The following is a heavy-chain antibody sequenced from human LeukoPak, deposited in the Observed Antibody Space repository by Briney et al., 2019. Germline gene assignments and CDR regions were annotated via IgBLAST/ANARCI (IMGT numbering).Heavy chain of an antibody. CDR2: ISSTSSYI. D-gene: IGHD1-1*01. J-gene: IGHJ4*02. CDR1: AFSFNSYS. Sequence: PGGSLTLSCTAYAFSFNSYSMNWVRQAPGKGLEWVSSISSTSSYIHYADSVKGRFTISRDNARNSLYLQMNSLGVEDTAVYYCARKGNWNYDYWGQGTLVTVSS. CDR3: ARKGNWNYDY. V-gene: IGHV3-21*01.